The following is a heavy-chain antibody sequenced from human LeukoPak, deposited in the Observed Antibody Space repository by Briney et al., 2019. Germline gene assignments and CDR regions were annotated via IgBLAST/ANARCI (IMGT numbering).Heavy chain of an antibody. CDR3: AREVPAAIPHDY. V-gene: IGHV3-21*01. Sequence: GGSLRLSCAASGFTFSSYSMNWVRQAPGKGLEWVSSISSSSSYIYYADSVKGRFTISRDNARNSLYLQMNSLRAEDTAVYYCAREVPAAIPHDYWGQGTLVTVSS. CDR1: GFTFSSYS. J-gene: IGHJ4*02. CDR2: ISSSSSYI. D-gene: IGHD2-2*01.